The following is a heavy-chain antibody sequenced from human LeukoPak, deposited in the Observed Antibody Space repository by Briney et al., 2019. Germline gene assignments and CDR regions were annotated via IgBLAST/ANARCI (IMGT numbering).Heavy chain of an antibody. Sequence: GGSLRLSCAASGFTFSSYDMHWVRQATGKGLEWVSGIDTAGGTYYAGSVKGRFTISRENAKNSFYLQMNSLRAGDTAVYFCTRRMRGLGSYSDAFDIWGQGTMVTVSS. J-gene: IGHJ3*02. CDR1: GFTFSSYD. D-gene: IGHD3-10*01. V-gene: IGHV3-13*04. CDR2: IDTAGGT. CDR3: TRRMRGLGSYSDAFDI.